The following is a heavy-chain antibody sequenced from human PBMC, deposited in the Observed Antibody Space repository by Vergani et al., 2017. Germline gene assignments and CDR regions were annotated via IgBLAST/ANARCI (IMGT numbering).Heavy chain of an antibody. CDR1: GDSIISRSYY. J-gene: IGHJ2*01. D-gene: IGHD3-16*01. CDR3: ASGKYYSDSTSHFRGRYFDV. Sequence: QMQLQESGPGLVKASETLSLTCTVSGDSIISRSYYWGWIRQPPGKGLEGIGRIYNSGNGDSSSSLKSRVTISADTSKNQFSLRLTSVTAADTAVYYCASGKYYSDSTSHFRGRYFDVWGRGTLVTVPS. V-gene: IGHV4-39*01. CDR2: IYNSGNG.